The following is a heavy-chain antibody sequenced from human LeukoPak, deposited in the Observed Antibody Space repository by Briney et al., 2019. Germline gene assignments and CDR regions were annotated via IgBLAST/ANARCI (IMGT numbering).Heavy chain of an antibody. D-gene: IGHD6-13*01. CDR3: ARVQASSSPPDAFDI. Sequence: SETLSLTCTVSGGSISSYYWSCIRQPPGKGLEWIGYIYYSGSTNYNPSLKSRVTISVDTSKNQFSLKLSSVTAADTAAYYCARVQASSSPPDAFDIWGQGTMVTVSS. V-gene: IGHV4-59*01. CDR1: GGSISSYY. J-gene: IGHJ3*02. CDR2: IYYSGST.